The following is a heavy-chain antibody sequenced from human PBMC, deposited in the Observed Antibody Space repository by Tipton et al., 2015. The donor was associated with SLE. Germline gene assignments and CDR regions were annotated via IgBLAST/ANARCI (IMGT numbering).Heavy chain of an antibody. V-gene: IGHV4-39*07. CDR2: IYYSGST. CDR1: GGSISSSSYY. J-gene: IGHJ4*02. CDR3: ARARRTTSSHFDY. Sequence: GLVKPSETLSLTCTVSGGSISSSSYYWGWIRQPPGKGLEWIGSIYYSGSTYYNPSLESRVTISIDTSKNQFSLRLTSMTPADTALYYCARARRTTSSHFDYWGQGTPVTVSS. D-gene: IGHD1-14*01.